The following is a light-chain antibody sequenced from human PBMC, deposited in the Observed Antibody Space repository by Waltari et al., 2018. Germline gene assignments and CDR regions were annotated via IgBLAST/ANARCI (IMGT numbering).Light chain of an antibody. CDR1: PNNFGQYNL. J-gene: IGLJ3*02. Sequence: QSALTQPVSVSGSPGQSVTNPCPGTPNNFGQYNLFSWFQHHPDQAPKLLIFYVSKRPSGVSNRFSGSKSGNTASLTISGLQTEDEADYYCCSYSTGGSWMFGGGTKLTVL. CDR2: YVS. CDR3: CSYSTGGSWM. V-gene: IGLV2-23*02.